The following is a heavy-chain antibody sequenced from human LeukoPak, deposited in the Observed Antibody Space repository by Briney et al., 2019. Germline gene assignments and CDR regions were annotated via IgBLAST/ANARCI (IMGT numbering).Heavy chain of an antibody. CDR3: ARDVGDIVTIPAAITVP. J-gene: IGHJ5*02. D-gene: IGHD2-2*01. CDR1: GHSYKRYG. Sequence: ASEKVFCKGSGHSYKRYGKKWVRQAPGQGGEGMGWNKGDNGNTNYAQKLQGEVPMTTDTSTSPAYMELRSLRSDATAMYYCARDVGDIVTIPAAITVPWGQGTLVTVSS. CDR2: NKGDNGNT. V-gene: IGHV1-18*01.